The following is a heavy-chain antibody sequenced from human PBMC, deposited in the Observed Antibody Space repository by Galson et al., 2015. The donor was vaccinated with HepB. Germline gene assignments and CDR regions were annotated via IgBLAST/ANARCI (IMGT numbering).Heavy chain of an antibody. CDR1: GFTVSSNY. V-gene: IGHV3-53*04. J-gene: IGHJ4*02. Sequence: SLRLSCAASGFTVSSNYMSWVCQAPGKGLEWVSVIYSGGSTYYADSVKGRFTISRHNSKNTLYLQMNSLRAEDTAVYYCASQFRYSSGTTSDYWGQGTLVTVSS. CDR2: IYSGGST. CDR3: ASQFRYSSGTTSDY. D-gene: IGHD5-18*01.